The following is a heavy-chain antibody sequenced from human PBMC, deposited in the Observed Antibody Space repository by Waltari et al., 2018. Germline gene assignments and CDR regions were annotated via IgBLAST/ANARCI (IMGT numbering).Heavy chain of an antibody. CDR2: IRNKANSYAT. Sequence: EVQLVESGGGLVQPGGSLKLSCAASGFPFGGSTMPGARQASGKGLEWVGRIRNKANSYATGYAVSVKGRFTISRDDSKNTAYLEMNSLKTEDTAVYYCSTMGETSGYWGQGTLVTVSS. CDR1: GFPFGGST. J-gene: IGHJ4*02. D-gene: IGHD3-16*01. V-gene: IGHV3-73*02. CDR3: STMGETSGY.